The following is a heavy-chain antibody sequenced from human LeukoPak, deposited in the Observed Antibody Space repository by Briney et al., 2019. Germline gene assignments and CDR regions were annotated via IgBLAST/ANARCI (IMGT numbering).Heavy chain of an antibody. CDR3: ARDYGGSSPFDY. V-gene: IGHV3-23*01. D-gene: IGHD4-23*01. Sequence: GGSLRLSCSASGFSFSSDGMSWVRQAPGKGLEWVSGILGGAGSTYYADSVKGRFTISRDNSKNTLYLQMNSLRAEDTAVYYCARDYGGSSPFDYWGQGTLVTVSS. J-gene: IGHJ4*02. CDR2: ILGGAGST. CDR1: GFSFSSDG.